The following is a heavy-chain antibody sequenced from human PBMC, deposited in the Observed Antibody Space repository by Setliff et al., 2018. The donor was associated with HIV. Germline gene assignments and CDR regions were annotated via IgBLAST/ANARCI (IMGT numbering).Heavy chain of an antibody. CDR3: ARDPYCSGDGCFRYYQH. D-gene: IGHD2-15*01. V-gene: IGHV4-4*07. J-gene: IGHJ1*01. CDR1: NVSINSYY. Sequence: SETLSLTCTVSNVSINSYYWSWIRQPAGRALEWIGRIYSSGSTNYNPSLKSRVKMSLDTSKNQFSLKLSSVTAADTAVYFCARDPYCSGDGCFRYYQHWGRGTLVTVS. CDR2: IYSSGST.